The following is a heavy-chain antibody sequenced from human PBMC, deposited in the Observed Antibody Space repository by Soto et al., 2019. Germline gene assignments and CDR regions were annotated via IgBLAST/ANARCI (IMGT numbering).Heavy chain of an antibody. CDR2: IYYSGST. J-gene: IGHJ4*02. Sequence: PSETLSLTCTVSGGSISSYYWSWIRQPPGKGLEWIGYIYYSGSTNYNPSLKSRVTISVDTSKNQFSLKLSSVTAADTAVYYCARDRAGEFDYWGQGTLVTVSS. CDR1: GGSISSYY. D-gene: IGHD7-27*01. CDR3: ARDRAGEFDY. V-gene: IGHV4-59*01.